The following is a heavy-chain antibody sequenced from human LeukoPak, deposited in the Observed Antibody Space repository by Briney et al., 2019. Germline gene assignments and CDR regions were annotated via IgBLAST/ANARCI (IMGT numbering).Heavy chain of an antibody. CDR3: AKRVCSSVSCPFDH. CDR1: GFTFNSYA. V-gene: IGHV3-23*01. J-gene: IGHJ4*02. CDR2: ISSSGGTT. D-gene: IGHD2-2*01. Sequence: GGSLRLSCAASGFTFNSYALYWVRQAPGKGLEWVSTISSSGGTTSYTDSVKGRFTISRDNSKNTLYLQRDGLRAADTAICYCAKRVCSSVSCPFDHWGQGTLVTVST.